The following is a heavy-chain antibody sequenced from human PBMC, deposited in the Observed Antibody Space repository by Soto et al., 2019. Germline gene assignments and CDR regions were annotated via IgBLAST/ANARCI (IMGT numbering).Heavy chain of an antibody. CDR3: ARYSNSYYFDY. D-gene: IGHD4-4*01. CDR1: GGSFSGYY. CDR2: INHSGST. Sequence: SETLPLTCAVYGGSFSGYYWSWIRQPPGKGLEWIGEINHSGSTNYNPSLKSRVTISVDTSKNQFSLKLSSVTAADTAVYYCARYSNSYYFDYWGQGTLVTVSS. J-gene: IGHJ4*02. V-gene: IGHV4-34*01.